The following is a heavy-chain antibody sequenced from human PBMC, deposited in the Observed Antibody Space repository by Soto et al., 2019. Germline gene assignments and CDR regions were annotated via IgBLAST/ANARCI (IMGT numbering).Heavy chain of an antibody. Sequence: QVQLVQSGAEVKKPGASVKVSCKASGYTFTGYYMHWVRQAPGQGLEWMGWISAYNGNTNYAQKLQGRVTMTTDTSTSTAYMELRSLRSDDTAVYYCAREDYGGNRGNWFDPWGQGTLVTVSS. CDR1: GYTFTGYY. V-gene: IGHV1-18*04. CDR3: AREDYGGNRGNWFDP. CDR2: ISAYNGNT. D-gene: IGHD4-17*01. J-gene: IGHJ5*02.